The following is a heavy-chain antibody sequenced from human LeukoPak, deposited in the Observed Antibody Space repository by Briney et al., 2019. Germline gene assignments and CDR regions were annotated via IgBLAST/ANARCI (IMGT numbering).Heavy chain of an antibody. D-gene: IGHD6-13*01. V-gene: IGHV3-7*01. CDR2: IRPDGGAQ. Sequence: GSLRLSCTASGFTFDNYWMTWVRQAPGKGLEWVANIRPDGGAQYYVDSMKGRFTISRDNAKNSLFLQVNSLRVEDTAVYYCARATVATAGTEWGQGTLVTVSS. CDR1: GFTFDNYW. CDR3: ARATVATAGTE. J-gene: IGHJ4*02.